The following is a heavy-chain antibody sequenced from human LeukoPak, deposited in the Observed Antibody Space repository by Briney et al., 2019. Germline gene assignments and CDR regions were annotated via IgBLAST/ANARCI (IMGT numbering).Heavy chain of an antibody. CDR1: GGSISSGDYY. Sequence: SQTLSLTCTVSGGSISSGDYYWSWIRQHPGKGLEWIGYIYYSGSTYYNPSLKSRVTISVDTSKNQFSLKLSSVTAADTAVYYCARERTTVTSNYWGQGTLVTVSS. J-gene: IGHJ4*02. D-gene: IGHD4-17*01. V-gene: IGHV4-31*03. CDR2: IYYSGST. CDR3: ARERTTVTSNY.